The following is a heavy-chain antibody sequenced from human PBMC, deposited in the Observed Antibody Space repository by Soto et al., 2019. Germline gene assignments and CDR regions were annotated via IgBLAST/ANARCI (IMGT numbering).Heavy chain of an antibody. CDR1: GGSISSYY. CDR2: IYYSGST. CDR3: ARTTGTAYYYYYGMDV. J-gene: IGHJ6*02. Sequence: SETLSLTCTVSGGSISSYYWSWIRQPPGKGLEWIGYIYYSGSTNYNPSLKSRVTISVDTSKNQFSLKLSSVTAADTAVYYCARTTGTAYYYYYGMDVWGQGTTGTVSS. D-gene: IGHD4-17*01. V-gene: IGHV4-59*01.